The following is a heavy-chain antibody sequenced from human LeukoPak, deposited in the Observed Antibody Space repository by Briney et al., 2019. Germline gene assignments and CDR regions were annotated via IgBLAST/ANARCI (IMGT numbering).Heavy chain of an antibody. CDR2: IYSGGST. Sequence: GGSLRLSCAASGFTVSSNYMSWVRQAPGKGLEWVSVIYSGGSTYYADSVKGRFTISRDNSKNTLYLQMNSLRAEDTAVYYCAKERRYDFWSGYPLADYWGQGTLVTVSS. J-gene: IGHJ4*02. CDR3: AKERRYDFWSGYPLADY. D-gene: IGHD3-3*01. V-gene: IGHV3-53*01. CDR1: GFTVSSNY.